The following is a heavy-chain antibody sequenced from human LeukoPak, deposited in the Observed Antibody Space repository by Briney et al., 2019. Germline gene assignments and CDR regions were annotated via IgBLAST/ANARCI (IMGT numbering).Heavy chain of an antibody. CDR3: ARDVTQDGAFGYYMDV. J-gene: IGHJ6*03. D-gene: IGHD5-24*01. CDR1: GFTFSSYA. V-gene: IGHV3-30-3*01. Sequence: PGRSLRLSCAASGFTFSSYAMHWVRQAPGKGLEWVAVISYDGSNKYYADSVKGRFTISRDNSKNTLYLQMNSLRAEDTAVYYCARDVTQDGAFGYYMDVWGKGTTVTVSS. CDR2: ISYDGSNK.